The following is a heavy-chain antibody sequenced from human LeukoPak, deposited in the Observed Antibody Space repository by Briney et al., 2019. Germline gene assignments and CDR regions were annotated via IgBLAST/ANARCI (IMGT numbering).Heavy chain of an antibody. CDR3: ARVTLTSGAAIDI. D-gene: IGHD1-14*01. CDR1: GGSFSGYY. Sequence: PSETLSLTCAVYGGSFSGYYWSWIRQPPGKGLEWIGYIYHSGKPYYNPSLKSRIIMSIDTSENQFSLKLSSVTAADTAMYYCARVTLTSGAAIDIWGQGTVVTVSS. J-gene: IGHJ3*02. V-gene: IGHV4-34*09. CDR2: IYHSGKP.